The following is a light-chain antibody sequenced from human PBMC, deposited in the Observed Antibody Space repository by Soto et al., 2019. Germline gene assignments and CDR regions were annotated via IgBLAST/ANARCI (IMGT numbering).Light chain of an antibody. J-gene: IGLJ1*01. CDR2: SNN. CDR3: AAWDDSPSDV. CDR1: SSNIGSNT. Sequence: QSVLTQPPSASGTPGQRVTISCSGTSSNIGSNTVNWYQQLPATAPKLLIYSNNQRPSGVPDRFSGSKSGTSASLAISGLQYEDEADYYCAAWDDSPSDVFGTGTKLTVL. V-gene: IGLV1-44*01.